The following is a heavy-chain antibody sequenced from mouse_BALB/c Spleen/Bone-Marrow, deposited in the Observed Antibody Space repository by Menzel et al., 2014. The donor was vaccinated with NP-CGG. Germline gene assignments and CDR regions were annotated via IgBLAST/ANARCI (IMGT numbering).Heavy chain of an antibody. Sequence: VKLMESGPGLVAPSQSLSITCTVSGFSLTNYGLSWIRQPPGKGLEWLGVIWGDGSINYHSALISRLTISKDNSKSXIFVKLNRVRSDDAATYFCSKEDCYRDDNAMDYWGQGTSVTVSS. V-gene: IGHV2-3*01. D-gene: IGHD2-14*01. J-gene: IGHJ4*01. CDR3: SKEDCYRDDNAMDY. CDR2: IWGDGSI. CDR1: GFSLTNYG.